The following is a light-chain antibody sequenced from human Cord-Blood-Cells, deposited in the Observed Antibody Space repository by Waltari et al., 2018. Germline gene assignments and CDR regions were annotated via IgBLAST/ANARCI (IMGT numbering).Light chain of an antibody. J-gene: IGLJ2*01. Sequence: QSALTQPASVSGSPGQSITISCTGTSSDVGGYNYVSWYQQHPGKASKLMIYDVSKRPSGVSNRFSGSKSGNMASLTISGLQAEDEADYYCSSYTSSSTLVFGGGTKLTVL. CDR1: SSDVGGYNY. CDR3: SSYTSSSTLV. CDR2: DVS. V-gene: IGLV2-14*01.